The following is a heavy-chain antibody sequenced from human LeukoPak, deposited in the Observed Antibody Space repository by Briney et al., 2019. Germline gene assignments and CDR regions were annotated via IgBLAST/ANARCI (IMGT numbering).Heavy chain of an antibody. Sequence: GGSLRLSCAASGFTFSNNYMRWVRQAPGKGLEWVSVIYSGGSTYYSDSVKGRFTISRDNSKNTLYLQMNSLRIEDTAVYYCTKDRSYGRSYFDYWGQGTLVTVAS. CDR2: IYSGGST. D-gene: IGHD5-18*01. CDR1: GFTFSNNY. CDR3: TKDRSYGRSYFDY. J-gene: IGHJ4*02. V-gene: IGHV3-66*02.